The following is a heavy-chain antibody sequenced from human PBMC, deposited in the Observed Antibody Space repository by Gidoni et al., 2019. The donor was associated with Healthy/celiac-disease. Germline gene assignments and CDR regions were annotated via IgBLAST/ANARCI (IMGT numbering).Heavy chain of an antibody. CDR1: GFTFDDYA. D-gene: IGHD6-19*01. Sequence: EVQLVESGGGVVQPGGSLRLSCEASGFTFDDYAMHWVRQARGKGLAWVSLISGDGGSTYYADSVKCRFPISRDNSKNSLYLQMNSLRTEDTALYYCAKDSSGWYIDYWGQGTLVTVSS. V-gene: IGHV3-43*02. CDR2: ISGDGGST. CDR3: AKDSSGWYIDY. J-gene: IGHJ4*02.